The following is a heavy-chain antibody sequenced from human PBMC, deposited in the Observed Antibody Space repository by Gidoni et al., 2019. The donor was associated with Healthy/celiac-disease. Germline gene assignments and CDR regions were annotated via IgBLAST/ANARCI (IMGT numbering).Heavy chain of an antibody. J-gene: IGHJ4*02. Sequence: QVQLVQSGAEVKKPGASVKVSCKASGYTFTSYAMHWVRQAPGQRLEWMGWINAGNGNTKYSQKFQGRVTITRDTSASTAYMELSSLRSEDTAVYYCARPKAGTISSSYFDYWGQGTLVTVSS. D-gene: IGHD1-1*01. V-gene: IGHV1-3*01. CDR2: INAGNGNT. CDR1: GYTFTSYA. CDR3: ARPKAGTISSSYFDY.